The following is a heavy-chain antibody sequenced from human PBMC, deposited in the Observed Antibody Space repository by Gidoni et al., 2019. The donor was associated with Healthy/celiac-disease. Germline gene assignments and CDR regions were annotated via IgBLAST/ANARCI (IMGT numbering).Heavy chain of an antibody. CDR2: IYHSGST. Sequence: QVQLQESGPGLVKPSETLSLTCAVSGYSLSSGYYWGWIRQPPGKGLEWIGSIYHSGSTYYNPSLKSRVTISVDTSKNQFSLKLSSVTAADTAVYYCARHAIVGATRGTFDYWGQGTLVTVSS. CDR3: ARHAIVGATRGTFDY. D-gene: IGHD1-26*01. CDR1: GYSLSSGYY. V-gene: IGHV4-38-2*01. J-gene: IGHJ4*02.